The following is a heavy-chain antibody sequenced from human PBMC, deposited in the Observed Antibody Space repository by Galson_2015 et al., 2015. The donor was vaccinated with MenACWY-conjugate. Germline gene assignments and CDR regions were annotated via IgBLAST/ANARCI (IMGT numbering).Heavy chain of an antibody. D-gene: IGHD2/OR15-2a*01. CDR1: GFTFSSYG. CDR3: AKDLSHSWAYYGMDV. CDR2: ISYDGSNK. V-gene: IGHV3-30*18. J-gene: IGHJ6*02. Sequence: SLRLSCAASGFTFSSYGMHWVRQAPGKGLEWVAVISYDGSNKYYADSVKGRFTISRDNSKNTLYLQMNSLRAEDTAVHYCAKDLSHSWAYYGMDVWGQGTTVTVSS.